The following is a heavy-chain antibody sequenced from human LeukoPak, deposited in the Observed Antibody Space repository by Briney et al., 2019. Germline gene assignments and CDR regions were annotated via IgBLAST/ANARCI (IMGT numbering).Heavy chain of an antibody. CDR1: GFTFRSYW. V-gene: IGHV3-7*01. Sequence: QPGGSLRLSCAASGFTFRSYWMSWVRQAPGKGLEWVANIYQAGSVQYYVYSVKGRFIITRDDDKNSLYVEMNSLRGEDRVVYYCARVGYSGWNLEYWRRGTVVTVSS. D-gene: IGHD5-12*01. CDR2: IYQAGSVQ. J-gene: IGHJ4*02. CDR3: ARVGYSGWNLEY.